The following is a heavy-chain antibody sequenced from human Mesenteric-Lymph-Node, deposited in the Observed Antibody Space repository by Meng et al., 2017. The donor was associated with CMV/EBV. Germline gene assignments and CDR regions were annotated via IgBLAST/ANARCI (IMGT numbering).Heavy chain of an antibody. CDR2: ISWDGGST. V-gene: IGHV3-43*01. Sequence: GESLKISCAASGFTFDDYGFSWVRQAPGKGLEWVSLISWDGGSTYYADSVKGRFTISRDNSKNSLYLQMNSLRTEDTALYYCAKGLDYDILTGYLDYWGQGTLVTVSS. CDR3: AKGLDYDILTGYLDY. D-gene: IGHD3-9*01. J-gene: IGHJ4*02. CDR1: GFTFDDYG.